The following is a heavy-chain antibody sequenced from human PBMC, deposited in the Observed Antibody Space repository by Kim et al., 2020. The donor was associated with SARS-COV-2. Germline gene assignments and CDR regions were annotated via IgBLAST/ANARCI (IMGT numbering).Heavy chain of an antibody. CDR2: INTNTGNP. V-gene: IGHV7-4-1*02. CDR3: ARAGRGYSYDLVQFDY. Sequence: ASVKVSCKASGYTFTSYAMNWVRQAPGQGLEWMGWINTNTGNPTYAQGFTGRFVFSLDTSVSTAYPQISSLKAEDTAVYYCARAGRGYSYDLVQFDYWGQGTLDTVSS. J-gene: IGHJ4*02. D-gene: IGHD5-18*01. CDR1: GYTFTSYA.